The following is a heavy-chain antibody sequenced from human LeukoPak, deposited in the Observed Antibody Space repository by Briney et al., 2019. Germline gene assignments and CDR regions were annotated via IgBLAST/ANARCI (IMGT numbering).Heavy chain of an antibody. V-gene: IGHV3-48*01. CDR3: ARALVGPTRNFDY. J-gene: IGHJ4*02. CDR2: ISSSSSTI. D-gene: IGHD1-26*01. Sequence: GGSLRLSCAASGFTFSSYSMNWVRQAPGKGLEGVSYISSSSSTIYYADSVKGRFTISRDNSKNTLYLQMNSLRAEDTTVYYCARALVGPTRNFDYWGQGTLVTVSS. CDR1: GFTFSSYS.